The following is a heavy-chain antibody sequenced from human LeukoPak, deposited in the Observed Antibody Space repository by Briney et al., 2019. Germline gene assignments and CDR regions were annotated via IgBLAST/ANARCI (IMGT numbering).Heavy chain of an antibody. V-gene: IGHV3-23*01. Sequence: GGSPRLSCAASGFTFSSYGMSWVRQAPGKGLEWVSAISGSGGSTYYADSVKGRFTISRDNSKNTLYLQMNSLRAEDTAVYYCAKDLALLWFGGGENYFDYWGQGTLVTVSS. CDR1: GFTFSSYG. CDR3: AKDLALLWFGGGENYFDY. CDR2: ISGSGGST. D-gene: IGHD3-10*01. J-gene: IGHJ4*02.